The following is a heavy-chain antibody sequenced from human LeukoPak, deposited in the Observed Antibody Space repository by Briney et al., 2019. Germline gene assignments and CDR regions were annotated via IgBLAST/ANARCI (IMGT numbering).Heavy chain of an antibody. CDR3: TTLYGSGSSDY. D-gene: IGHD3-10*01. CDR1: GFTFSGSA. J-gene: IGHJ4*02. V-gene: IGHV3-73*01. CDR2: IRSKANSYAT. Sequence: GGSLRLSCAASGFTFSGSAMHWVRQASGKGLEWVGRIRSKANSYATAYAASVKGRFTISRDDSENTAYLQMNSLKTEDTAVYYCTTLYGSGSSDYWGQGTLVTVSS.